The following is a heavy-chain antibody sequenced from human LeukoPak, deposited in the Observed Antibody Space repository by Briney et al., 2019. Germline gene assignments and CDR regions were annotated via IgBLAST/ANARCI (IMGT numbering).Heavy chain of an antibody. Sequence: QPGASLRLSCAASGFTFNSYAMSWVRQAPGKGLEWVSGITNSGGNTYYADSVKGRFTISRDNYKSTLYLQMNSMRDDDTAGFDCAKSGQTARFDYWGQGALVTVSS. V-gene: IGHV3-23*01. CDR3: AKSGQTARFDY. CDR1: GFTFNSYA. CDR2: ITNSGGNT. D-gene: IGHD5-12*01. J-gene: IGHJ4*02.